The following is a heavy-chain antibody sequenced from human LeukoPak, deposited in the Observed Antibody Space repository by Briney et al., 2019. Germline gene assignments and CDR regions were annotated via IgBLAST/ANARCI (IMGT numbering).Heavy chain of an antibody. V-gene: IGHV3-21*01. J-gene: IGHJ3*01. CDR1: GFVFSVLT. Sequence: GGSLRLSCAASGFVFSVLTMNWVRQAPGKGLEWVSSISGRSRFIWYADSVKGRFIISRDNAENSLFLQLNGLRAEDTAVYYCVREASHVFDFWGQGTMVTVSS. CDR3: VREASHVFDF. CDR2: ISGRSRFI.